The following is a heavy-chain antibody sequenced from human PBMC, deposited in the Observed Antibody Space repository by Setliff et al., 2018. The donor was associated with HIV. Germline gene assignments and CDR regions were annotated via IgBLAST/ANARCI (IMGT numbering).Heavy chain of an antibody. CDR3: ARGVPVDSNFNSRFMDV. J-gene: IGHJ6*04. CDR1: GGSLRGPY. CDR2: INYSGST. Sequence: SETLSLTCSVHGGSLRGPYWSWIRQFPGKGLEWIGEINYSGSTNYTPSLKSRVIISLDKSRKQLFLRLTSLTAADTAVYFCARGVPVDSNFNSRFMDVWGKGTTVTVSS. V-gene: IGHV4-34*01. D-gene: IGHD7-27*01.